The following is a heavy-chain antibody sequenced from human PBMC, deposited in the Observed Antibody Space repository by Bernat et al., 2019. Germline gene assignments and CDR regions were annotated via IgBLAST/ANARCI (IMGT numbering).Heavy chain of an antibody. D-gene: IGHD6-19*01. CDR2: ISGSGGST. V-gene: IGHV3-23*04. Sequence: EVQLVESGGGSVQPGGSLRLSCAASGFTLSTYWMSWVRQAPGKGLEWVSAISGSGGSTFYADSVKGRFTISRDNSKNTLYLQMNSLRAEDTAVYYCAKDESSGWPYDAFDIWGQGTMVTVSS. J-gene: IGHJ3*02. CDR3: AKDESSGWPYDAFDI. CDR1: GFTLSTYW.